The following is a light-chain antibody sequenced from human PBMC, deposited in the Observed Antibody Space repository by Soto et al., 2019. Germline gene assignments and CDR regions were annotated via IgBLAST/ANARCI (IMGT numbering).Light chain of an antibody. CDR1: SSDVGSYNF. V-gene: IGLV2-23*01. CDR3: CSYAGSSTHV. J-gene: IGLJ1*01. Sequence: QSALTQPASVSGSPGQSITISCTGTSSDVGSYNFVSWYQQHPGNAPKVMIYEGSKRPSGVSTRFSGSKSGNTASLTISGLRAEDEADYYCCSYAGSSTHVFGTGTEVTVL. CDR2: EGS.